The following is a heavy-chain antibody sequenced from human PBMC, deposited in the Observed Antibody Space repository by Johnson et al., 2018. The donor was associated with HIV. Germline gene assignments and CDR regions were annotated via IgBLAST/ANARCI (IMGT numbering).Heavy chain of an antibody. CDR2: ISWNSGSI. CDR3: AKGLVTYYYGLVI. J-gene: IGHJ3*02. D-gene: IGHD3-10*01. V-gene: IGHV3-9*01. CDR1: GFRFDDYA. Sequence: VQLVESGGGLVQPGRSLRLSCAASGFRFDDYAMHWVRQAPGKGLEWVSGISWNSGSIGYADSVKGRFTLSRDNAKNSLYLEMNSLRAEDTAMYYCAKGLVTYYYGLVIWGQGTMVTVSS.